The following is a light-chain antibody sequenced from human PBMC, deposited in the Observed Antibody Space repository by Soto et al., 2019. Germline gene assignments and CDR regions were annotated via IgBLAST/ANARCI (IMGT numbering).Light chain of an antibody. J-gene: IGKJ1*01. V-gene: IGKV3-15*01. Sequence: ELVMTQYPATLSVSPGERATLSCRASQSVSSNLAWYQQKPGQAPRLLIYGASTRATGIPARFSGSGSGTEYTLTISSLPSEDVAVYYCQQYNNWPLTFGQGTKGEIK. CDR3: QQYNNWPLT. CDR1: QSVSSN. CDR2: GAS.